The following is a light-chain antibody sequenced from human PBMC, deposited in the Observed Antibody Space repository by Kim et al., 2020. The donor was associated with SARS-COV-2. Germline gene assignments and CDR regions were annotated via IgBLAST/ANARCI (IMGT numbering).Light chain of an antibody. CDR3: NSRDSSGNHYV. J-gene: IGLJ1*01. V-gene: IGLV3-19*01. Sequence: ALGQTVRITCQGDSLRSYYARWYQQKPGKAPVLVIYGKNNRPSGIPDRFSGSSSGNTASLTITGAQAEDEADYYCNSRDSSGNHYVFGTGTKVTVL. CDR2: GKN. CDR1: SLRSYY.